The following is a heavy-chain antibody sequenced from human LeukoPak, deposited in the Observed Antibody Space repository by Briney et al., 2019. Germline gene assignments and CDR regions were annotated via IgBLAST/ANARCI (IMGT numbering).Heavy chain of an antibody. V-gene: IGHV4-59*01. Sequence: PSETLSLTCTVSGASISNYYWNWIRQPPGKGLEWIGYIYYSGSTNYNPSLKSRVTISVDTSKNQFSLKLSSVTAADTAVYYCARFCSSTSCYFPGSYYFDYWGQGTLVTVSS. CDR1: GASISNYY. J-gene: IGHJ4*02. D-gene: IGHD2-2*01. CDR2: IYYSGST. CDR3: ARFCSSTSCYFPGSYYFDY.